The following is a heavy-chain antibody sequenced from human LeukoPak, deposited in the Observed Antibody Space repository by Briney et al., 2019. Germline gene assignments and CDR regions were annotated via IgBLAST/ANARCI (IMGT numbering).Heavy chain of an antibody. J-gene: IGHJ3*01. CDR1: GGSISYYY. Sequence: SETLSLTCTVSGGSISYYYWSWIRQPPGKGLEWIGYIYYSGSTNYNPSLKSRVTISVDTSKNQFSLNLSSVTTADTAVNYCARVSCSSTSCPRRDALDVWGQGTMVTVSS. D-gene: IGHD2-2*01. CDR3: ARVSCSSTSCPRRDALDV. CDR2: IYYSGST. V-gene: IGHV4-59*01.